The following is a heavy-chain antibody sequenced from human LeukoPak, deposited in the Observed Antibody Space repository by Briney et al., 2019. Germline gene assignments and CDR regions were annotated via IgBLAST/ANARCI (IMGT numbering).Heavy chain of an antibody. D-gene: IGHD6-13*01. V-gene: IGHV3-66*01. Sequence: GGSLILSCAASGFTVSSNYMSWVRQAPGKGLERVSVIYSGGSTYYADSVKGRFTISRDNSKNTLYLQMNSLRAEDTAVYYCARDRIAAAGTVDWFDPWGQGTLVTVSS. CDR1: GFTVSSNY. CDR2: IYSGGST. CDR3: ARDRIAAAGTVDWFDP. J-gene: IGHJ5*02.